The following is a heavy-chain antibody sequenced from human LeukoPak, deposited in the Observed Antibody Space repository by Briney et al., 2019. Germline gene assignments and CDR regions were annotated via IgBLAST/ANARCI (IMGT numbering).Heavy chain of an antibody. J-gene: IGHJ3*01. V-gene: IGHV3-23*01. CDR3: TKDSFTVVRGVGSGDGFAV. CDR2: AGHSVETT. D-gene: IGHD3-10*01. CDR1: GFTFGTYG. Sequence: QPGGSLRLSCVASGFTFGTYGMSWVRQAPGKGLEWVAVAGHSVETTHHADSVRGRFFVSRDNSKNTVHLQMNSLRVEDTALYYCTKDSFTVVRGVGSGDGFAVWGQGTMVTASS.